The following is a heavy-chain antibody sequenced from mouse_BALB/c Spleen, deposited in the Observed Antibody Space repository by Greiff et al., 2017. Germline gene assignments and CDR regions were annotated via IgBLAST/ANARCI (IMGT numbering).Heavy chain of an antibody. CDR1: GDSITSGY. CDR3: ARGVYYYGSSYWYFDV. CDR2: ISYSGST. J-gene: IGHJ1*01. D-gene: IGHD1-1*01. Sequence: EVMLVESGPSLVKPSQTLSLTCSVTGDSITSGYWNWIRKFPGNKLEYMGYISYSGSTYYNPSLKSRISITRDTSKNQYYLQLNSVTTEDTATYYCARGVYYYGSSYWYFDVWGAGTTVTVSS. V-gene: IGHV3-8*02.